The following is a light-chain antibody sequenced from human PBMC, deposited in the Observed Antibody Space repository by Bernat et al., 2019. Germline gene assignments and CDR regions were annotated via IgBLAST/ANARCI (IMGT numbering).Light chain of an antibody. J-gene: IGKJ4*01. CDR2: TAT. V-gene: IGKV1-39*01. Sequence: DIQLTQSPSSLSASVGDRVTITCRSSQDISNYLNWYQQKPGKAPNLLIYTATNLQSVVPSRFSASGFGTDFTLTISSLQPEDFATYYCQQSLTTPAQIPFGGGTNVEIK. CDR3: QQSLTTPAQIP. CDR1: QDISNY.